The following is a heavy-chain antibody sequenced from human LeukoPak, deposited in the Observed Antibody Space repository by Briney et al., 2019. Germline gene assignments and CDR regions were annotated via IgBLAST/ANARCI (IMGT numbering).Heavy chain of an antibody. CDR1: GSTFTNYW. CDR2: IFPGDSDT. CDR3: ARHRAAPDNWNDVV. D-gene: IGHD1-1*01. V-gene: IGHV5-51*01. Sequence: GESLKISCQGSGSTFTNYWVAWVRQMPGKGLEWMGIIFPGDSDTRYSPSFQGQVTISADKSISTAYLQWSSLKASDTAMYYCARHRAAPDNWNDVVWGQGTLVTVSS. J-gene: IGHJ4*02.